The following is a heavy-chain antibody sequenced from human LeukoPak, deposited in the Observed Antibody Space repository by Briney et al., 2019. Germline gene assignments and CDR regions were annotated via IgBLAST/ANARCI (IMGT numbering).Heavy chain of an antibody. CDR1: GFTFSSYS. CDR3: ARGLYPDYYVSSGSSPPEH. D-gene: IGHD3-22*01. J-gene: IGHJ1*01. V-gene: IGHV3-21*01. Sequence: WGSLRLSCAASGFTFSSYSMNWVRQAPGKGLEWVSSISSSGSYIYYADSMQGRFTISRDNSKNSLFLQMNSLRAEDTAVYYCARGLYPDYYVSSGSSPPEHWGQGTLVTVSS. CDR2: ISSSGSYI.